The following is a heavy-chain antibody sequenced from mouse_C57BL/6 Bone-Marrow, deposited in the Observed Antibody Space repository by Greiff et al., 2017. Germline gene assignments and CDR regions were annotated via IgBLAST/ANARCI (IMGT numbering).Heavy chain of an antibody. Sequence: EVMLVESGGGLVKPGGSLKLSCAASGFTFSSYAMSWVRQTPEKRLEWVATISDGGSYTYYPDNVKGRFTISRDNAKNNLYLQMSHLKSEDTAMYYCARDHHSNYFDYWGQGTTLTVSS. D-gene: IGHD2-5*01. J-gene: IGHJ2*01. CDR1: GFTFSSYA. CDR2: ISDGGSYT. V-gene: IGHV5-4*01. CDR3: ARDHHSNYFDY.